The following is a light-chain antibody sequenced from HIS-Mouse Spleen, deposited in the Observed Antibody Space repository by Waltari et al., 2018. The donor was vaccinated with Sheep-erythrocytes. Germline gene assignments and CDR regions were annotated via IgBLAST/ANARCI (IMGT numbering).Light chain of an antibody. CDR1: QSISSY. V-gene: IGKV1-39*01. J-gene: IGKJ3*01. CDR2: AAS. Sequence: DIQMTQSPSSLSASVGDRVTITCRASQSISSYLNWYQQKPGKAPQLLIYAASSLQSGVPSRFSGSGSGTDFNLTISSLQPEDFATYYCKQSYSTPHFTFGPGTKVDIK. CDR3: KQSYSTPHFT.